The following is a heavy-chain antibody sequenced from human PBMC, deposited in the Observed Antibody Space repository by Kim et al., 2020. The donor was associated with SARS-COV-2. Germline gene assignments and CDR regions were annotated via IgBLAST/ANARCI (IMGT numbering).Heavy chain of an antibody. CDR2: GST. V-gene: IGHV4-34*01. D-gene: IGHD6-19*01. CDR3: ARGREPSVD. J-gene: IGHJ4*02. Sequence: GSTKYNPSLKSRVTISVDTSKNQFSLRLSSVTAADTAVYYCARGREPSVDWGQGTLVTVSS.